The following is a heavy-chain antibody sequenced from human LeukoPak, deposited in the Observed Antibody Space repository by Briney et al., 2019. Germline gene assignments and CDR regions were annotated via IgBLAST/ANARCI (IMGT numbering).Heavy chain of an antibody. CDR3: ASREQLRFPGFEY. Sequence: SETLSLTCTVSGGSISSYYWSWIRQPPGKGLEWIGYIYYSGSTNYNPSLKSRVTISVDTSKNQFSLKLSSVTAADTAVYYCASREQLRFPGFEYWGQGTLVTVSS. D-gene: IGHD3-3*01. V-gene: IGHV4-59*01. CDR2: IYYSGST. CDR1: GGSISSYY. J-gene: IGHJ4*02.